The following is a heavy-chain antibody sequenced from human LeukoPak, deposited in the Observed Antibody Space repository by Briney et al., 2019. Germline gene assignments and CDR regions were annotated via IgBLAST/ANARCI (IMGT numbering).Heavy chain of an antibody. V-gene: IGHV4-4*07. CDR1: GGSISSYY. J-gene: IGHJ3*02. CDR3: ARGLVGVYDAFDI. Sequence: PSGTLTLTCAVSGGSISSYYWSWIRQPAGKGLEWIGRIYTSGSTNYNPSLKSRVTISVDTSKNQFSLKLSSVTAADTAVYYCARGLVGVYDAFDIWGQGTMVTVSS. D-gene: IGHD1-26*01. CDR2: IYTSGST.